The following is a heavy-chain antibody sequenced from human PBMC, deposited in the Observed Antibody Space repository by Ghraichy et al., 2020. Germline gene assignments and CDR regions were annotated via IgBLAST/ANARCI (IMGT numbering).Heavy chain of an antibody. J-gene: IGHJ4*02. V-gene: IGHV3-21*01. CDR1: GFTFTKYS. CDR2: ISSSSTYT. CDR3: ARDRRRGADY. Sequence: GGSLRLSCAASGFTFTKYSMNWVRQAPGKGLEWVSTISSSSTYTYYADSVKGRFTTSRDNANNSLYLQLNSLRAEDTAIYYCARDRRRGADYWGQGTLLTVSS.